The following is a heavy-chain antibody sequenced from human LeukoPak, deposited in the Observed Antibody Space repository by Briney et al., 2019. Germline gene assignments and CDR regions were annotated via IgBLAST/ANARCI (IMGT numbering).Heavy chain of an antibody. V-gene: IGHV4-4*07. CDR1: GGSISSYY. CDR3: ARENSGSYREFDY. D-gene: IGHD1-26*01. Sequence: SETLSLTCSVFGGSISSYYWSWIRQPAGKGLEWIGRIYTSGSTNYNASLKGRVSMSVDTSKNQFSLKLSSVTAADTAVFYCARENSGSYREFDYWGQGTLVTVSS. J-gene: IGHJ4*02. CDR2: IYTSGST.